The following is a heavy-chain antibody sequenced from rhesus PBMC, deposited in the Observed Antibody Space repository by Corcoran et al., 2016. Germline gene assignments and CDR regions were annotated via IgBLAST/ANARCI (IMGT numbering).Heavy chain of an antibody. V-gene: IGHV4-173*01. CDR1: GGSISSNY. Sequence: QLQLQESGPGLVKPSETLSLTCAVSGGSISSNYWNWIRHSPGKGLGWIERISGSGGSTDYNPSIKGRVTISTDTSKNQFSLKLSSVTAADTAVYYCARVGGSNYFGAWGQGVLVTVSS. J-gene: IGHJ4*01. CDR2: ISGSGGST. CDR3: ARVGGSNYFGA. D-gene: IGHD4-23*01.